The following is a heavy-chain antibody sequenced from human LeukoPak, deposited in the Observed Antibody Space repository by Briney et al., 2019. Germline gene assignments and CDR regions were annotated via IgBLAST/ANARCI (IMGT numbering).Heavy chain of an antibody. CDR2: ISVYNGNT. Sequence: AASVKVSCKASGYTFTSYGISWVRQAPGQGLEWMGWISVYNGNTNYAQKLQGRVTMTTDTSTSTAYMELRSLRSDDTAVYYCARVVDYGDYADYWGQGTLVTVSS. D-gene: IGHD4-17*01. CDR1: GYTFTSYG. V-gene: IGHV1-18*01. CDR3: ARVVDYGDYADY. J-gene: IGHJ4*02.